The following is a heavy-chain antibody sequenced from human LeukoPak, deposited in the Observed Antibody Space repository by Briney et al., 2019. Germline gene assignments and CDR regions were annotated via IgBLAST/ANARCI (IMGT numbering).Heavy chain of an antibody. Sequence: GGSLRLSCSVSGFTFSTYVMHWVRQAPGKGLEYVSAISSNGDNTYYADSVKGRFTISRVNSKNTLYLLSSLRADDTAVYYCVRGTGYWGQGTLVTVSS. J-gene: IGHJ4*02. CDR3: VRGTGY. CDR2: ISSNGDNT. V-gene: IGHV3-64D*06. CDR1: GFTFSTYV.